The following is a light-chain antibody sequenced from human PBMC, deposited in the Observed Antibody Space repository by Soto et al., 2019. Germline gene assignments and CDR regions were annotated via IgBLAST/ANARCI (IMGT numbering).Light chain of an antibody. V-gene: IGLV3-21*02. Sequence: SYELTQTPSVSVAPGQTATITCGGNNIGSKSVHWYQQRPGQAPVLVVHDDSDRPSGIPERFSGSNSENTATLTITRVEAVDEADYYCQVWDTSNDHVVFGGGTKVTVL. CDR1: NIGSKS. CDR2: DDS. J-gene: IGLJ2*01. CDR3: QVWDTSNDHVV.